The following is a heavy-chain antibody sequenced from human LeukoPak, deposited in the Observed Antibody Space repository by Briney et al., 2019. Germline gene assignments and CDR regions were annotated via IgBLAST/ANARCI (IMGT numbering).Heavy chain of an antibody. CDR3: ARERGYCGSTGCSASFDY. Sequence: SVKVSCKASGGTFSSYAISWVRQAPGQGLEWMGRIIPIFGTANYAQKFQGRVTITTDESTSTAYMELSSLRSEDTAVYYCARERGYCGSTGCSASFDYWGQGTLVTVSS. CDR1: GGTFSSYA. CDR2: IIPIFGTA. J-gene: IGHJ4*02. D-gene: IGHD2-2*01. V-gene: IGHV1-69*05.